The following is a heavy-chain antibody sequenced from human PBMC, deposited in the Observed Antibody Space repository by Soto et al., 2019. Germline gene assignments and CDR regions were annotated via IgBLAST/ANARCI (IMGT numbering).Heavy chain of an antibody. Sequence: QVHLQESGPGLVKPSETLALTCTVSGGSVSSGSYYWSWIRQPPGKGLEWIGYIYYSGSTNYNPSPKSRVTRSLDTSKNQFSMKLSSVTAADTAVYYCARISGYNYGLPPYFGYWGQGTLVTVSS. V-gene: IGHV4-61*01. D-gene: IGHD5-18*01. CDR1: GGSVSSGSYY. J-gene: IGHJ4*02. CDR3: ARISGYNYGLPPYFGY. CDR2: IYYSGST.